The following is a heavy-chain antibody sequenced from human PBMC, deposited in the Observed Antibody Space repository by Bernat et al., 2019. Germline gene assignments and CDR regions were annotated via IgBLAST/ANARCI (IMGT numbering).Heavy chain of an antibody. D-gene: IGHD6-13*01. CDR1: GFTFSSYA. Sequence: EVQLVESGGGLVQPGGSLRLSCAASGFTFSSYAMSWVRQAPGKGLEWVSAISGSGGSTYYADSVKGRFTISRDNSKQTLYLQMNSLRAEDTAIYHCVKGSAAARPYYFDCWGQGTLVTVSA. CDR3: VKGSAAARPYYFDC. V-gene: IGHV3-23*04. J-gene: IGHJ4*02. CDR2: ISGSGGST.